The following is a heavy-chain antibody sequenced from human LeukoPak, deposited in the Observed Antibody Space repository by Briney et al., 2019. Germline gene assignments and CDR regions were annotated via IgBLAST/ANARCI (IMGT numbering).Heavy chain of an antibody. D-gene: IGHD6-13*01. CDR1: GGSISSYY. J-gene: IGHJ4*02. CDR3: ARASRNRSLVQWIDY. CDR2: IYYSGST. V-gene: IGHV4-59*01. Sequence: SETLSLTCTVSGGSISSYYWSWIRQPPGKGLEWIGYIYYSGSTNYNPSLKSRVTISVDTSKNQFSLKLSSVTAADTAVYYCARASRNRSLVQWIDYWGQGTLVTVSS.